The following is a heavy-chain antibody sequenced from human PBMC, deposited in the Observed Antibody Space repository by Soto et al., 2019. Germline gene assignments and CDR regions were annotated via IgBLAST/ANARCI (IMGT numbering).Heavy chain of an antibody. CDR2: ISSRGSTI. Sequence: TGGALRLSCAAPGFRFRSPSMKWGRPAPGVGVEWLSYISSRGSTIYYADSVKGRFTISRDNAKNSLYLKMNSLRDADTVFFYCARGGGYCGGTNCSLDYGGQGALVTVSS. CDR3: ARGGGYCGGTNCSLDY. V-gene: IGHV3-48*02. D-gene: IGHD2-15*01. CDR1: GFRFRSPS. J-gene: IGHJ4*02.